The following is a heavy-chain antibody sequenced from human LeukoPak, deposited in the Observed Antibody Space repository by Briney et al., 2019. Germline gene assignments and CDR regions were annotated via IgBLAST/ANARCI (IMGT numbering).Heavy chain of an antibody. CDR1: GYPFSNYD. J-gene: IGHJ5*02. Sequence: ASVKVSCKASGYPFSNYDINWVRQATGQGLEWMGWKNPNSGNTDYAQKFQGRVTITRNTSISTAYMELSGLRSEDTAVYYCARGRATVTTHWVDPWGQGTLVTVSS. V-gene: IGHV1-8*03. CDR3: ARGRATVTTHWVDP. CDR2: KNPNSGNT. D-gene: IGHD4-11*01.